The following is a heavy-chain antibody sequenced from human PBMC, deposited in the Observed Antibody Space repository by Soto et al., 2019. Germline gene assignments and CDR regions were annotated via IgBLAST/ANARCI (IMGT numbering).Heavy chain of an antibody. Sequence: PSETLSLTCTVSGASITSYFWTWIRQPPGKGLEWIGFVYHSGSTRYNPSLKSRVTISVDTSKNQFSLKVSSVTAADTAVYYCARDSYYDSTGTFNYWSHGTLVTVSS. J-gene: IGHJ4*01. D-gene: IGHD3-22*01. V-gene: IGHV4-59*01. CDR1: GASITSYF. CDR2: VYHSGST. CDR3: ARDSYYDSTGTFNY.